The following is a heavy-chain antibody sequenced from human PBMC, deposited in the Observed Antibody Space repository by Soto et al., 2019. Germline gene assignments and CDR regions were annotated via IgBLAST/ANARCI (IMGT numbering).Heavy chain of an antibody. V-gene: IGHV4-59*01. CDR2: IYYSGST. CDR3: ARGERWLHQYFDY. CDR1: GGSISSYY. Sequence: QVQLQESGPGLVKPSETLSLTCTVSGGSISSYYWSWIRQPPGKGLEWIGYIYYSGSTNYNPSLKSLVTISVDTSKNQFSLKLSSVTAADTAVYYCARGERWLHQYFDYWGQGTLVTVSS. D-gene: IGHD5-12*01. J-gene: IGHJ4*02.